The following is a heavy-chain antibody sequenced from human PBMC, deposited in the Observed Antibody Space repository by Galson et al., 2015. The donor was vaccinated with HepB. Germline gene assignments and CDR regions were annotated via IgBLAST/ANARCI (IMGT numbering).Heavy chain of an antibody. CDR2: FDPEDGET. J-gene: IGHJ6*03. Sequence: SVKVSCKVSGYTLTELSMHWVRQAPGKGLEWMGGFDPEDGETIYAQKFQGRVTMTEDTSTDTAYMELSSLRSEDTAVYYCATVPPTVAYYMDVWGKGTTVTVSS. CDR3: ATVPPTVAYYMDV. D-gene: IGHD4-11*01. V-gene: IGHV1-24*01. CDR1: GYTLTELS.